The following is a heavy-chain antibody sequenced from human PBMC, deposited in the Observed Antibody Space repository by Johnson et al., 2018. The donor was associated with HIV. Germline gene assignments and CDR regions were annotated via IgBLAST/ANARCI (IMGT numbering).Heavy chain of an antibody. Sequence: VQLVESGGGVVRPGGSLRLSCAASGFTFDDYGVSWVRQAPGKGLEWVSGINWNGDSTGYADSVKGRFTISRDNAKNSLYLQMNSLRAEDTAVYYCARQLKYYYDSSGYYYLSSAAFDIWGQGTMVTVSS. V-gene: IGHV3-20*04. J-gene: IGHJ3*02. D-gene: IGHD3-22*01. CDR1: GFTFDDYG. CDR2: INWNGDST. CDR3: ARQLKYYYDSSGYYYLSSAAFDI.